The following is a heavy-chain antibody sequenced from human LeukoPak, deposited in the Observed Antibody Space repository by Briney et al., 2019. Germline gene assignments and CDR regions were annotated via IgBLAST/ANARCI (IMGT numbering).Heavy chain of an antibody. CDR1: GFTFSSYA. CDR3: AKGKLTNGWYRDYYYGMDV. CDR2: IIVSGGST. D-gene: IGHD6-19*01. J-gene: IGHJ6*02. Sequence: GGSLRLSCAASGFTFSSYAMSWVRQAPGKGLEWVSAIIVSGGSTYYADSVKGRFTISRDNSKNTLYLEMSSLRAEDTAVYYCAKGKLTNGWYRDYYYGMDVWGQGTTVTVSS. V-gene: IGHV3-23*01.